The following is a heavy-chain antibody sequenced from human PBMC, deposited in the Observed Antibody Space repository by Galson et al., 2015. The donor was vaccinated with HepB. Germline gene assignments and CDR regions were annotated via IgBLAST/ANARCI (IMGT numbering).Heavy chain of an antibody. Sequence: SLRLSCAASGFTFSTSTMNWVRQAPGKGLEWVSYLSTTGTTIYYADSVKGRFTVSRHSSENSLYLQMNSLRPEDTAIYYCAKISNWSGYDFSVWGQGALVTVSS. CDR1: GFTFSTST. V-gene: IGHV3-48*01. CDR3: AKISNWSGYDFSV. CDR2: LSTTGTTI. J-gene: IGHJ1*01. D-gene: IGHD5-12*01.